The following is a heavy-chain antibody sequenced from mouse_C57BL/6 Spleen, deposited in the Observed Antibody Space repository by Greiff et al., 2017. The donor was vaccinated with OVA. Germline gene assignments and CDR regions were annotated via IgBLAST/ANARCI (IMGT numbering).Heavy chain of an antibody. Sequence: LVESGAELVRPGASVTLSCKASGYTFTDYEMHWVKQTPVHGLEWIGAIDPETGGTAYNQKFKGKAILTADKSSSTAYMELRSLTSEDSAVYYCTREKWGNWGQGTTLTVSS. D-gene: IGHD1-3*01. V-gene: IGHV1-15*01. CDR2: IDPETGGT. CDR1: GYTFTDYE. CDR3: TREKWGN. J-gene: IGHJ2*01.